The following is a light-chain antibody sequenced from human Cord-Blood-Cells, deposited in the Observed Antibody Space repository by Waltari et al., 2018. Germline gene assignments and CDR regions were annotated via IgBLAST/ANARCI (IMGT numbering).Light chain of an antibody. CDR3: SSYTSSSTLGV. J-gene: IGLJ3*02. V-gene: IGLV2-14*01. CDR2: EVS. CDR1: SRDVGGHNT. Sequence: QSALTQPASVSGSPGQSIPISCTGTSRDVGGHNTLSWYQQHPGKAPKLMIYEVSNRPSGVSNRFSGSKSGNTASLTISGLQAEDEADYYCSSYTSSSTLGVFGGGTKLTVL.